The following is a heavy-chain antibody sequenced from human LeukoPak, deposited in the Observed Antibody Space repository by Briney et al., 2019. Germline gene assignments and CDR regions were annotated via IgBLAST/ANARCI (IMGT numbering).Heavy chain of an antibody. V-gene: IGHV1-18*01. CDR1: GYTFTSYG. CDR3: ARLGRATVVTRYYYGMDV. J-gene: IGHJ6*02. CDR2: ISAYNGNT. D-gene: IGHD4-23*01. Sequence: GASVKVSCKASGYTFTSYGISWVRQAPGQGLEWMGWISAYNGNTNYAQKLQGRVTMTTYTSTSTAYMELRSLRSDDTAVYYCARLGRATVVTRYYYGMDVWGQGTTVTVSS.